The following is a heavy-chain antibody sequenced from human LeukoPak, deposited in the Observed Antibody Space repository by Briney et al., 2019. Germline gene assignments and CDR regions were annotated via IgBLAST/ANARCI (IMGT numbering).Heavy chain of an antibody. CDR3: ARGRIAKIVVVHSFSYGMDV. CDR2: INHSGST. J-gene: IGHJ6*02. Sequence: SETLSLTCAVYGGSFSGYYWSWIRQPPGKGLEWIGEINHSGSTNYNPSIKSRVTISVDTSKNQFSLNLTPVTAADTAVYYCARGRIAKIVVVHSFSYGMDVWGQGTTVTVSS. CDR1: GGSFSGYY. V-gene: IGHV4-34*01. D-gene: IGHD3-22*01.